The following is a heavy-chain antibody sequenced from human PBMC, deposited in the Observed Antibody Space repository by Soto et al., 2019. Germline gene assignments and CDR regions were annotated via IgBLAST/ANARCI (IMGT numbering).Heavy chain of an antibody. CDR1: GFTFSSYA. CDR3: ANTNPVDTAMVLYSSSWYYFDY. Sequence: PGGSLRLSCAASGFTFSSYAMSWVRQAPGKGLEWVSAISGSGGSTYYADYVKGRFTISRDNSKNTLYLQMNSQRAEDSAVYYCANTNPVDTAMVLYSSSWYYFDYWDQGTLVTVSS. CDR2: ISGSGGST. V-gene: IGHV3-23*01. D-gene: IGHD5-18*01. J-gene: IGHJ4*02.